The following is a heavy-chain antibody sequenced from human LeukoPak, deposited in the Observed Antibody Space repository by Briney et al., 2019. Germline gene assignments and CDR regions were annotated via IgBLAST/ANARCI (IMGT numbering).Heavy chain of an antibody. D-gene: IGHD6-25*01. CDR3: VREFRVPIAAAGAFDI. Sequence: GGSLRLSCAASGFTFSSYWMHWVRQGPGKGLMWVSRINSDGSGTNYADSVKGRFTTSRDNAKNILYLQMNSLRAKDTAVYYCVREFRVPIAAAGAFDIWGQGTEVTVSS. J-gene: IGHJ3*02. CDR2: INSDGSGT. CDR1: GFTFSSYW. V-gene: IGHV3-74*01.